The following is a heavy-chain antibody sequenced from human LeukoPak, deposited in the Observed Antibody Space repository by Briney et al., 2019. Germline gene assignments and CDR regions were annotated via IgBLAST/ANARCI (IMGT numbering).Heavy chain of an antibody. CDR2: INPDSGGT. Sequence: ASVKVSCKASGSTFTGYYIHWVRQAPGQGLEWMAWINPDSGGTNYAQKFQGRVTMTRDTSISTAYMELSRLRSDDTAVYYCARGRLGTWFGELKAWGQGTLVTVSS. J-gene: IGHJ5*02. CDR3: ARGRLGTWFGELKA. V-gene: IGHV1-2*02. D-gene: IGHD3-10*01. CDR1: GSTFTGYY.